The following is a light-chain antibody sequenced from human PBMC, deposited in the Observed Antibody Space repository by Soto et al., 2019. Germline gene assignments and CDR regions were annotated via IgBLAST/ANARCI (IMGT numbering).Light chain of an antibody. Sequence: SYELTQPPSVSVAPGKTASITCGGNNIGGKTVHWFQQKPGQAPVVVLYYDTHRPSGIPERFSGSNSGNTATLTISRVEAGDEADYYCHVWYSSSDHVVFGGGTKLTVL. V-gene: IGLV3-21*04. CDR2: YDT. CDR3: HVWYSSSDHVV. CDR1: NIGGKT. J-gene: IGLJ3*02.